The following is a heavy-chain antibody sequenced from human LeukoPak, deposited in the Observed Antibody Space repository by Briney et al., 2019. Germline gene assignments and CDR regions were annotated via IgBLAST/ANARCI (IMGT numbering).Heavy chain of an antibody. CDR1: GYTFTGYY. V-gene: IGHV1-69*10. CDR3: ASRYCSSTSCYGTLDY. D-gene: IGHD2-2*01. J-gene: IGHJ4*02. Sequence: SVKVSCKASGYTFTGYYMHWVRQAPGQGLEWMGRINPILGIANYAQKFQGRVTITADKSTSTAYMELSSLRSEDTAVYYCASRYCSSTSCYGTLDYWGQGTLVTVSS. CDR2: INPILGIA.